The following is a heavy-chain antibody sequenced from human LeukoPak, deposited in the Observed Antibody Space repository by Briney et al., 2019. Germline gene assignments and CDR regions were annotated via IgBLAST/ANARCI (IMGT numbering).Heavy chain of an antibody. CDR2: INPNNGGT. Sequence: ASVKVSCKASGYTFTGYYMHWVRQAPGQWLEWMGRINPNNGGTNYAQKFQGRVTMTRDTSISTAYMELSSLRSDDTAVYYCARDGDFWSGYYCDYWGQGTQVTVSS. CDR1: GYTFTGYY. CDR3: ARDGDFWSGYYCDY. D-gene: IGHD3-3*01. V-gene: IGHV1-2*06. J-gene: IGHJ4*02.